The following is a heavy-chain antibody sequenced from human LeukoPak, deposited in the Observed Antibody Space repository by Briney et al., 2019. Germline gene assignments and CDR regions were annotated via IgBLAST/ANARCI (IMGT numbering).Heavy chain of an antibody. CDR3: ARGTAAAGTFWFDP. CDR1: GGSISSYY. J-gene: IGHJ5*02. V-gene: IGHV4-59*01. CDR2: IHYSGST. Sequence: SETLSLTCTVSGGSISSYYWSWIRQPPGKGLEWIGYIHYSGSTNYNPSLKSRVTISVDTSKNQSSLKLSSVTAADTAVYYCARGTAAAGTFWFDPWGQGTLVTVSP. D-gene: IGHD6-13*01.